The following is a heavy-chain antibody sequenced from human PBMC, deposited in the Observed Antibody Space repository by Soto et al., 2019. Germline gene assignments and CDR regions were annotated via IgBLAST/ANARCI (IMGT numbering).Heavy chain of an antibody. CDR3: TRSTVTDVFSLGHGMDV. J-gene: IGHJ6*02. Sequence: GSLRLSCAASGFTFSGSAMHWVRQASGKGLEWVGRIRSKANSYATAYAASVKGRFTISRDDSKNTAYLQMNSLKTEDTAVYYCTRSTVTDVFSLGHGMDVWGQGTTVTVSS. V-gene: IGHV3-73*01. CDR1: GFTFSGSA. CDR2: IRSKANSYAT. D-gene: IGHD4-17*01.